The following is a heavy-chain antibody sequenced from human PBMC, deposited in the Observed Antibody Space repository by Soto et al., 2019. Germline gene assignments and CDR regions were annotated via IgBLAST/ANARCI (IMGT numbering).Heavy chain of an antibody. CDR2: ISGSDGST. Sequence: DVQLLESGGGLVEPGGSLRLSCVASGFSFSSYAMTWVRQAPGRGLEWVSVISGSDGSTYYADSVKGRFTISRDNSKNTLYLQMNSRRAEDTAVYYCAKDRERDAWYEDYWGQGTLVTVSS. CDR3: AKDRERDAWYEDY. D-gene: IGHD6-13*01. V-gene: IGHV3-23*01. J-gene: IGHJ4*02. CDR1: GFSFSSYA.